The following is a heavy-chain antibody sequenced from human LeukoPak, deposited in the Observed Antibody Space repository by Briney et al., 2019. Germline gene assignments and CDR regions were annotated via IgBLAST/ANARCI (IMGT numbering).Heavy chain of an antibody. Sequence: PGGSLRLSCAASGFTFDDYAMHWVRQAPGKGLEWFSGISWNSGSIGYEDSVKGRFTISRDNAKNSLYLQLNSLRAEDTALYYCAKDRAGGYYGSGSYFHYWGQGTLVTVSS. CDR1: GFTFDDYA. CDR3: AKDRAGGYYGSGSYFHY. D-gene: IGHD3-10*01. CDR2: ISWNSGSI. J-gene: IGHJ4*02. V-gene: IGHV3-9*01.